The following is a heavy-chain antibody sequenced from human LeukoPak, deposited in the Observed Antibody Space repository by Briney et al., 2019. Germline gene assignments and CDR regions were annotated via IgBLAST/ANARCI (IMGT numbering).Heavy chain of an antibody. J-gene: IGHJ4*02. CDR3: GSEISPGSTSYDY. V-gene: IGHV3-23*01. CDR2: ISGGAFTI. Sequence: PGGSLRLSCAASGFTFGSYAMSWVRQAPGKGLEWVSVISGGAFTIYYADSVKGRFTISRDNSKNTLYLQMDSLRADDTAVYYCGSEISPGSTSYDYLGQGTLVTVSS. CDR1: GFTFGSYA. D-gene: IGHD3-3*02.